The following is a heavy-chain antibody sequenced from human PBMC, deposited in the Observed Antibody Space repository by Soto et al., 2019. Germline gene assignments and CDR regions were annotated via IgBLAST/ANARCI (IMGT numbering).Heavy chain of an antibody. J-gene: IGHJ6*02. Sequence: EVSLKISCKCSGYSFASYWIGWVRQMPGKGLEWMGIIYPGDSGTRYSPSFQGQVTISADKSISTAYLQWSSLKASDTAMYYCARHLAAADEVVYYYYGMDVWGQGTTVTVSS. V-gene: IGHV5-51*01. CDR2: IYPGDSGT. D-gene: IGHD6-13*01. CDR3: ARHLAAADEVVYYYYGMDV. CDR1: GYSFASYW.